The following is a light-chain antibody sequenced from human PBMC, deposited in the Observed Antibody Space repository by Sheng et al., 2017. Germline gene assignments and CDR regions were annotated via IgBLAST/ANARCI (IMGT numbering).Light chain of an antibody. CDR2: AAS. CDR3: QQTYSTLAFT. J-gene: IGKJ4*02. V-gene: IGKV1-39*01. Sequence: DIQMTQSPSSLSASVGDSVTITCRASQTINAFLNWYQHQPGKAPRLLIYAASTLQSGVPSRFSCSGYGTDFTLTISSLQPEDFATYYCQQTYSTLAFTFGGGTKVEIK. CDR1: QTINAF.